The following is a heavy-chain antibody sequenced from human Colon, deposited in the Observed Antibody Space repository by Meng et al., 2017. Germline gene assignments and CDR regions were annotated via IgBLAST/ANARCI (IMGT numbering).Heavy chain of an antibody. CDR1: GGSISSYY. J-gene: IGHJ3*02. CDR3: ARGGYSGSYWAPGNAFDI. V-gene: IGHV4-59*01. Sequence: SDTLSLTCTVPGGSISSYYWSWIRQPPGKGLEWIGYIYYSGSTNYNPSLKSRVTISVDTSKNQFSLKLSSVTAADTAVYYCARGGYSGSYWAPGNAFDIWGQGTMVTVSS. D-gene: IGHD1-26*01. CDR2: IYYSGST.